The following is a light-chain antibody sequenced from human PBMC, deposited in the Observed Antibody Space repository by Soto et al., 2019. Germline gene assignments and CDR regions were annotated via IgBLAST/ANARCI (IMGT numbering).Light chain of an antibody. CDR2: KAS. CDR3: QQRSNWPT. Sequence: DIQMTQSPSTLSASVGDRVTIICRASQSISSWLAWYQQKPGKAPKLLIFKASSLESGVPSRFSGSGYGTDFTLTVSSLEPEDFAVYYCQQRSNWPTFGQGTRLEIK. J-gene: IGKJ5*01. V-gene: IGKV1-5*03. CDR1: QSISSW.